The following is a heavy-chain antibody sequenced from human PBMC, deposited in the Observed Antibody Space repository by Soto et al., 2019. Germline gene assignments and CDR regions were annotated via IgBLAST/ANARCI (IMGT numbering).Heavy chain of an antibody. J-gene: IGHJ6*02. CDR1: GFTFSSYA. CDR2: ISYDGSNK. D-gene: IGHD3-22*01. CDR3: ARDLGVDYYDSSGYPYYYYYGMDV. Sequence: QAGGSLRLSCAASGFTFSSYAMHWVRQAPGKGLEWVAVISYDGSNKYYADSVKGRFTISRDNSKNTLYLQMNSLRAEDTAVYYCARDLGVDYYDSSGYPYYYYYGMDVWGQGTTVTVSS. V-gene: IGHV3-30-3*01.